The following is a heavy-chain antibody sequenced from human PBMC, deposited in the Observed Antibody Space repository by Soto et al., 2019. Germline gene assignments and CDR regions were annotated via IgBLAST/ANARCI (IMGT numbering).Heavy chain of an antibody. Sequence: VESGGVLVQPGGSLRLSCAASGFTFDSHWMHWVRQAPGEGLVWVSRIKTDGSAAAYADSVKGRFTISRDNTKKTLYLQMNSLRAEDTAVYFCVRESGVAADCWGQGTLVTVS. CDR1: GFTFDSHW. J-gene: IGHJ4*02. D-gene: IGHD6-19*01. CDR3: VRESGVAADC. V-gene: IGHV3-74*01. CDR2: IKTDGSAA.